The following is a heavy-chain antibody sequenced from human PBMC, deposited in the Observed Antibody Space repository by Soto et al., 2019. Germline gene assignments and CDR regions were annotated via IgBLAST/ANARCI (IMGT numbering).Heavy chain of an antibody. V-gene: IGHV1-2*04. CDR2: INPNSGGT. J-gene: IGHJ3*02. CDR1: GGTFSSYA. Sequence: ASVKVSCKASGGTFSSYAISWVRQAPGQGLEWMGWINPNSGGTNYAQKFQGWVTMTRDTSISTAYMELSRLRSDDTAVYYCARVGSGSYANAYDIWGQGTMVTVSS. CDR3: ARVGSGSYANAYDI. D-gene: IGHD3-10*01.